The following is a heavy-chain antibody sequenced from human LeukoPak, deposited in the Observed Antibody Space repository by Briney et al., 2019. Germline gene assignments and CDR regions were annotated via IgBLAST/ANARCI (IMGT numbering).Heavy chain of an antibody. V-gene: IGHV4-61*02. J-gene: IGHJ3*02. D-gene: IGHD3-16*01. CDR3: ARGITSDAFDI. Sequence: PSETLSLTCTVSGGSISSGTYYWGYIRQPAGKGLEWIGRISNSGSTKYNPSLKSRVSISVDTSNQQFSLQLSSVTAADTAVYYCARGITSDAFDIWGQGTMVTVSS. CDR2: ISNSGST. CDR1: GGSISSGTYY.